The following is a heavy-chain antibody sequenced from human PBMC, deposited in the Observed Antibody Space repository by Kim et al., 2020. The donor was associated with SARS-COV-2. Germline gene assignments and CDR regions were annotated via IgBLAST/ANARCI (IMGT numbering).Heavy chain of an antibody. V-gene: IGHV4-31*03. J-gene: IGHJ5*02. CDR2: IYYSGST. D-gene: IGHD3-10*01. Sequence: SETLSLTCTVSGGSISSGGYYWSWIRQHPGKGLEWIGYIYYSGSTYYNPSLKSRVTISVDTSKNQFSLKLSSVTAADTAVYYCARGRGSYYYGSGSYDPRGWFDPWGQGTLVTVSS. CDR3: ARGRGSYYYGSGSYDPRGWFDP. CDR1: GGSISSGGYY.